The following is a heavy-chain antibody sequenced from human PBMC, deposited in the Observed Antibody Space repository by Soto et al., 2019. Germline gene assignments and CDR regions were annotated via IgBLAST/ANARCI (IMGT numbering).Heavy chain of an antibody. V-gene: IGHV1-18*01. CDR3: ARSDYYDILTGYYGFDY. D-gene: IGHD3-9*01. J-gene: IGHJ4*02. Sequence: ASVKVSCKASGYTFTSYGISWVRQAPGQGLEWMGWISAYNGNTNYAQKLQGRVTMTTDTSTSTAYMELRSLRSDDTAVYYCARSDYYDILTGYYGFDYWGQGTLVTVSS. CDR2: ISAYNGNT. CDR1: GYTFTSYG.